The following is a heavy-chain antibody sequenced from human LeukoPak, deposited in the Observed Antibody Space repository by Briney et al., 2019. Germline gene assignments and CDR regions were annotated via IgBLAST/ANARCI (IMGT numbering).Heavy chain of an antibody. V-gene: IGHV1-2*06. Sequence: ASVKVSCTASGYTFTGYYMHWVRQAPGQGLEWMGRINPNSGGTNYAQKFQGRVTMTRDTSISTAYMELSRLRSDDTAVYYCARDNKAPYYDFWSGYYTTNWFDPWGQGTLVTVSS. J-gene: IGHJ5*02. D-gene: IGHD3-3*01. CDR1: GYTFTGYY. CDR3: ARDNKAPYYDFWSGYYTTNWFDP. CDR2: INPNSGGT.